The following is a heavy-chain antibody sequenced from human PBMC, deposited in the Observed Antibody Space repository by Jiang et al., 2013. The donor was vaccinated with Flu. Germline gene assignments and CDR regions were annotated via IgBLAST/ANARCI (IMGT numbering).Heavy chain of an antibody. Sequence: LLKPSETLSLTCAVYGGSFRGYYWNWIRQPPGKGLEWIGEINHSGSTNYNPSLKSRVTISVDTSKNQFSLKLSSVTAADTAVYYCARGGIAVAGTGSFDYWGQGTLVTVSS. CDR1: GGSFRGYY. D-gene: IGHD6-19*01. CDR3: ARGGIAVAGTGSFDY. J-gene: IGHJ4*02. V-gene: IGHV4-34*01. CDR2: INHSGST.